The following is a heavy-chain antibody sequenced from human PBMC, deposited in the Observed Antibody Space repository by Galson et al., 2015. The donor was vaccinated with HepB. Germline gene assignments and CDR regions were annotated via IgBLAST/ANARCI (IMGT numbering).Heavy chain of an antibody. CDR3: AREGYCSSTSCYNYYYYCYMDV. V-gene: IGHV3-21*01. CDR2: ISSSSSYI. J-gene: IGHJ6*03. CDR1: GFTFSSYS. Sequence: SLRLSCAASGFTFSSYSMNWVRQAPGKGLEWVSSISSSSSYIYYADSVKGRFTISRDNAKNSLYLQMNSLRAEDTAVYYCAREGYCSSTSCYNYYYYCYMDVWGKGTTVTVSS. D-gene: IGHD2-2*02.